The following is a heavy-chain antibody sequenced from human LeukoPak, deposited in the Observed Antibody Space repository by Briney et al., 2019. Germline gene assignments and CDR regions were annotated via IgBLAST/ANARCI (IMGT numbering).Heavy chain of an antibody. J-gene: IGHJ4*02. CDR1: GYSISSGYY. V-gene: IGHV4-38-2*01. CDR2: IYHSGST. Sequence: PSETLSLTCAVSGYSISSGYYWGWIRQPPGKGLEWIGSIYHSGSTYYNPSLKSRFTISVDTSKNQFSLKLSSVTAADTAVYYCARHPSSAVVTPVVDYWGQGTLVTVSS. D-gene: IGHD4-23*01. CDR3: ARHPSSAVVTPVVDY.